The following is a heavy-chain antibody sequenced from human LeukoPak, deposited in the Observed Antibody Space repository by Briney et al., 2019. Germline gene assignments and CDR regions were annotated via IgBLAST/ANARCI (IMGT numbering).Heavy chain of an antibody. CDR2: ISSSGSTI. Sequence: PGGSLRLSCAASGFTFSDYYMSWIRQAPGKGLEWVSYISSSGSTIYYAVSVKGRFTISRDNAKNSLYLQMNSLRAEDTAVYYCARVRNYDFWSGYYVDYWGQGTLVTVSS. CDR1: GFTFSDYY. J-gene: IGHJ4*02. CDR3: ARVRNYDFWSGYYVDY. V-gene: IGHV3-11*04. D-gene: IGHD3-3*01.